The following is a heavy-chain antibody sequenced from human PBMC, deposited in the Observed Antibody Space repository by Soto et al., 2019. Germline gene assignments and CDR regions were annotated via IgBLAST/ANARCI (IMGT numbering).Heavy chain of an antibody. D-gene: IGHD2-21*01. CDR1: GYTFSGYS. CDR2: ISGYNGNT. J-gene: IGHJ6*02. CDR3: ARDVFCGGAPACPDMDV. V-gene: IGHV1-18*04. Sequence: VASVKVSCKASGYTFSGYSITWVRQAPGQGLELMGRISGYNGNTNYARTLRGRLTLTTDTSTSTASMELRSLTSDDTAVYYCARDVFCGGAPACPDMDVWGQGTTVTVSS.